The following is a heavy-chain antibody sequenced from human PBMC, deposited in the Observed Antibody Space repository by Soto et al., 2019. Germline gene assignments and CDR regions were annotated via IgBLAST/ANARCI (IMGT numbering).Heavy chain of an antibody. J-gene: IGHJ4*02. V-gene: IGHV3-23*01. Sequence: GGSLRLSCAASGFTFSSYAMSWVRQAPGKGLEWVSAISGSGGSTYYADSVKGRFTISRDNSKNTLYLQMNSLRAEDTAVYYCAKDGDRYYDFWSGYYTGYFDYWGQGTLVTVSS. CDR1: GFTFSSYA. D-gene: IGHD3-3*01. CDR2: ISGSGGST. CDR3: AKDGDRYYDFWSGYYTGYFDY.